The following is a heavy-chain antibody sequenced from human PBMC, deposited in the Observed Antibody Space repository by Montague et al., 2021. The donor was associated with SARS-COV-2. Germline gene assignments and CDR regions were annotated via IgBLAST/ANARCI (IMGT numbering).Heavy chain of an antibody. D-gene: IGHD6-6*01. J-gene: IGHJ6*03. CDR3: ARGVRQLGVRYYYYYRDV. CDR1: GESSDGYF. V-gene: IGHV4-34*01. CDR2: ISHSGNT. Sequence: SETLSLTCAVYGESSDGYFWGWIRQPPGKGLEWIGEISHSGNTSXNPYLKSRGRVSMDTSKNKNPLKLSSVTAADTAASYCARGVRQLGVRYYYYYRDVWDKGTTVTVSS.